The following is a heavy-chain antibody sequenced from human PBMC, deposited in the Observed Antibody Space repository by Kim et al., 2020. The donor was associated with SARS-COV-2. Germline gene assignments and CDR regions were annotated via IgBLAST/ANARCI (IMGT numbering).Heavy chain of an antibody. J-gene: IGHJ3*02. D-gene: IGHD3-22*01. CDR2: ISWNSGSI. Sequence: GGSLRLSCAASGFTFGDYAMHWVRQAPGKGLEWVSGISWNSGSIGYADSVKGRFTISRDNAKNSLYLQMNSLRAEDTALYYCAKGAGYDSREGAFDIWGQGTMVTVSS. CDR1: GFTFGDYA. V-gene: IGHV3-9*01. CDR3: AKGAGYDSREGAFDI.